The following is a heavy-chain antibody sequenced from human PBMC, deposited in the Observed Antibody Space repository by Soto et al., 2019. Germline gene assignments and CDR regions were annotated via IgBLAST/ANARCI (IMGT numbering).Heavy chain of an antibody. D-gene: IGHD2-15*01. J-gene: IGHJ3*02. V-gene: IGHV4-61*05. CDR2: IYYSGST. Sequence: SETLSLTCTVSGGSISSSSYYWGWIRQPPGKGLEWIGYIYYSGSTNYNPSLKSRVTMAVDTSKNQFSLKLSSVTAADTAVYYCARHCSGGSCYYAFDIWGQGTMDTVSS. CDR3: ARHCSGGSCYYAFDI. CDR1: GGSISSSSYY.